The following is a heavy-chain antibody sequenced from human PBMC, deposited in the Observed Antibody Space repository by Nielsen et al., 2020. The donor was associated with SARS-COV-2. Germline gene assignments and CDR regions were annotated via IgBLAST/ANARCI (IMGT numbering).Heavy chain of an antibody. CDR2: IYHSGST. J-gene: IGHJ6*02. CDR3: ARGSAVPGSFFHHYYVMDV. CDR1: GYSISSTDF. Sequence: SETLSLTSSVSGYSISSTDFWVWIRQPPGKGLEWLGRIYHSGSTYYNPSLKSRVTISVDTSKNQFSLRLSSVTAADMAVYYCARGSAVPGSFFHHYYVMDVWGQGTTVTVSS. D-gene: IGHD6-19*01. V-gene: IGHV4-38-2*02.